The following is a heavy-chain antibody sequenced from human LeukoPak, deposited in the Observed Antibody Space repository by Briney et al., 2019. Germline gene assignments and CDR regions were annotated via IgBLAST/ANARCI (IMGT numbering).Heavy chain of an antibody. Sequence: GASVKVSCKASGYTFTSYDINWVRQATGQGLEWMGGIIPIFGTANYAQKFQGRVTITTDESTSTAYMELSSLRSEDTAVYYCARAYSSSWGASYYYYYMDVWGKGTTVTVSS. D-gene: IGHD6-13*01. CDR1: GYTFTSYD. CDR3: ARAYSSSWGASYYYYYMDV. CDR2: IIPIFGTA. J-gene: IGHJ6*03. V-gene: IGHV1-69*05.